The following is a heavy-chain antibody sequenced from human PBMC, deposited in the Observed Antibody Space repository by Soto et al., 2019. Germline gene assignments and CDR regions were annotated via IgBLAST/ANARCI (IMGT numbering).Heavy chain of an antibody. D-gene: IGHD3-3*01. CDR2: IYHSGLS. Sequence: PSETLSLTCSVAGGSINSGTYYWSWIRQHPGKGLEWIGCIYHSGLSHYSPSLKSRLTISIDRSKNQFSLKLNSVTAADTAVYYCARGFSGAPTDYWGQGALVTVSS. CDR3: ARGFSGAPTDY. V-gene: IGHV4-31*03. J-gene: IGHJ4*02. CDR1: GGSINSGTYY.